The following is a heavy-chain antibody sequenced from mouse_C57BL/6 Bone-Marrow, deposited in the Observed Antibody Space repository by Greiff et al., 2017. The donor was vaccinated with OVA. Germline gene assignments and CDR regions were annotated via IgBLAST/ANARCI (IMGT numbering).Heavy chain of an antibody. V-gene: IGHV5-6*01. CDR1: GFTFSSYG. Sequence: EVQRVESGGDLVKPGGSLKLSCAASGFTFSSYGMSWVRQTPDKRLEWVATISSGGSYTYYPDSVKGRFTISRDNAKNTLYLQMSSLKSEDTAMYYCARPYYSNPYYFDYWGQGTTLTVSS. J-gene: IGHJ2*01. CDR2: ISSGGSYT. CDR3: ARPYYSNPYYFDY. D-gene: IGHD2-5*01.